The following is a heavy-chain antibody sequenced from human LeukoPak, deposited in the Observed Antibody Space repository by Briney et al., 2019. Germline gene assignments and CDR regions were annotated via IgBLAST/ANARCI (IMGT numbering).Heavy chain of an antibody. CDR1: GYTFPSYG. CDR2: ICAYSGNT. Sequence: ASVKVSCKASGYTFPSYGISWVRQAPGQRLEWVGGICAYSGNTNYAQKLLGRVTMGTDASTSTACVELGRRRSDDTAVYYCARDGEWLRVFDYWGQGALVTVSS. J-gene: IGHJ4*02. CDR3: ARDGEWLRVFDY. D-gene: IGHD5-12*01. V-gene: IGHV1-18*01.